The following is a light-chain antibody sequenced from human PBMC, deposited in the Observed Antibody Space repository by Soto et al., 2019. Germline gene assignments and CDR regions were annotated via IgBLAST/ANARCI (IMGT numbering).Light chain of an antibody. V-gene: IGLV2-8*01. J-gene: IGLJ1*01. Sequence: ALTQPPSASGSPGQSVTISCTGTKNDIGVYDFVSWYQHHPGKAPRLIIYEVVQRPSGFPDRFSGSKSGNTASLTVSGLQAADEADYFCKSYAGSNTYVFGSGTKVTAL. CDR2: EVV. CDR3: KSYAGSNTYV. CDR1: KNDIGVYDF.